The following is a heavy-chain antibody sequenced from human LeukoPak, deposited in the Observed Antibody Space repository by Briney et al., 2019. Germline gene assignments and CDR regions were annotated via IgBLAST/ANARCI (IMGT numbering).Heavy chain of an antibody. CDR1: DGSIKDYY. CDR3: ARAKDSRSRIFDS. D-gene: IGHD3-16*02. CDR2: LYFHGTT. V-gene: IGHV4-59*01. Sequence: PSATLSLTCAVSDGSIKDYYWSCLRQPPGKGLEWIGYLYFHGTTTYNPSLRGRGTFSLDTSNTHFSLILTSVTPSDTAAYYCARAKDSRSRIFDSWGQGTLVTVSS. J-gene: IGHJ4*02.